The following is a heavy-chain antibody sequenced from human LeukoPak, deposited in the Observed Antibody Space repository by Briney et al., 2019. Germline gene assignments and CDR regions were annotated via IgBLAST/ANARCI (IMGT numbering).Heavy chain of an antibody. V-gene: IGHV1-69*13. J-gene: IGHJ3*02. CDR3: ARDRRKWQQSDAFDI. D-gene: IGHD6-13*01. CDR2: IIPISGTT. CDR1: GGTFSSYA. Sequence: ASVKVSCTTSGGTFSSYAISWVRQAPGQGLEWMGGIIPISGTTNNAQKFQGRVTITADESTSTAYMELSSLRSEDTAVYYCARDRRKWQQSDAFDIWGQGTMVIVSS.